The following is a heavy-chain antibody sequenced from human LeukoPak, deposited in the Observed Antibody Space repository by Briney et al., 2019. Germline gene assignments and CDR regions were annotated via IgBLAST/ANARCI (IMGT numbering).Heavy chain of an antibody. CDR3: ARDLWFGEYNWFDP. CDR1: GGSISSGGYF. D-gene: IGHD3-10*01. Sequence: SETLSLTCTVSGGSISSGGYFWSWVRQHPGKGLEWIGYISHSGSTYYNPSLKSRVTISLDTSKDRFSLRLSSVTAADAAVYYCARDLWFGEYNWFDPWGQGTLVTVSS. V-gene: IGHV4-31*03. CDR2: ISHSGST. J-gene: IGHJ5*02.